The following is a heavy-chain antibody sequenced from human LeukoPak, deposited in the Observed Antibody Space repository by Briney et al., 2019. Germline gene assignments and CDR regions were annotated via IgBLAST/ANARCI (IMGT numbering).Heavy chain of an antibody. V-gene: IGHV3-33*06. CDR1: GFTFSSYG. CDR2: IWYDGTNK. D-gene: IGHD3-3*01. Sequence: GRSLRLSCAASGFTFSSYGMHWVRQAPGKGLEWVAVIWYDGTNKNYADSVKGRFTISRDNSKNTLYLQMNSLRAEDTAVYYCAKPLGDFWSGYYYDYWGQGTLVTVSS. J-gene: IGHJ4*02. CDR3: AKPLGDFWSGYYYDY.